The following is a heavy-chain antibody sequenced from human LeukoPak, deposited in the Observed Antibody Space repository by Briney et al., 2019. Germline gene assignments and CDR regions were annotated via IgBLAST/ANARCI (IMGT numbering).Heavy chain of an antibody. CDR3: ARWEYRSSLVSDYFDY. J-gene: IGHJ4*02. CDR1: GFTFNHYA. CDR2: ISGSDGGT. V-gene: IGHV3-23*01. Sequence: GGSLRLSCAASGFTFNHYAMSWVRQAPGKGLEWVSAISGSDGGTYYADSVKGRFTISRDNSKNTQYLQMNSLRAEDAAVSYCARWEYRSSLVSDYFDYWGQGTLVTVSS. D-gene: IGHD6-6*01.